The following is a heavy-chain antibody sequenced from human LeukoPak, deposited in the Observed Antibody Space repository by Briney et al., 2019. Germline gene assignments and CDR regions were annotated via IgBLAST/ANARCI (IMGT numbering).Heavy chain of an antibody. D-gene: IGHD2-15*01. CDR1: GFTFSDYY. CDR2: ISGSGSDL. J-gene: IGHJ6*02. Sequence: GGSLRLSCLACGFTFSDYYMSWVRQAPGRGLEWVSYISGSGSDLYYADSVKGRFTISRDNAKNSLFLQMNSLRAEDTAVYYCARSVGYYYTMDVWGQGTTVTVSS. CDR3: ARSVGYYYTMDV. V-gene: IGHV3-11*01.